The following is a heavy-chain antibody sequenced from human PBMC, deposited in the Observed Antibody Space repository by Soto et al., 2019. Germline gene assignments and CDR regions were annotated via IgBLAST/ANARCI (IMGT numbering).Heavy chain of an antibody. CDR1: GGPFSDYA. D-gene: IGHD3-10*01. CDR3: ARDLDYYGSGNYYNRFDY. V-gene: IGHV1-69*01. CDR2: IIPMFGTA. J-gene: IGHJ4*02. Sequence: QVQLVQSGAEVKKPGSSVKVSCKVSGGPFSDYAVSWVRQAPGQGLEWMGGIIPMFGTANYAQKFQGRVTITADESTTTAYMELSSLRSEDTAVYYCARDLDYYGSGNYYNRFDYWGQGTLVTVSS.